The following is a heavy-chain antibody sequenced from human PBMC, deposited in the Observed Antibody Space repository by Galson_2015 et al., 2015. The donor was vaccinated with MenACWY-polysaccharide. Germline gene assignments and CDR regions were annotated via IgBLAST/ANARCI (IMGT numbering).Heavy chain of an antibody. Sequence: SLRLSCAASGFAYSAHAMSWVRQAPGKGLQRVSGITGGGDSTYYADSVKGRLTVSRDNSRNTLFLQMNSLRAEDTAIYYCAKSSNGDYVWGAFDIWGQGTMVTVSS. J-gene: IGHJ3*02. CDR1: GFAYSAHA. CDR2: ITGGGDST. CDR3: AKSSNGDYVWGAFDI. V-gene: IGHV3-23*01. D-gene: IGHD4-17*01.